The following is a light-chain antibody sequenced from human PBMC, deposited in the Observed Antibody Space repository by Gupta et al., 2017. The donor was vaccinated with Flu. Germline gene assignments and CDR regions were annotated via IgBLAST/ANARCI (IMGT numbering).Light chain of an antibody. CDR3: MQGTHLPP. CDR2: KVS. V-gene: IGKV2D-30*01. J-gene: IGKJ4*01. Sequence: DVVMTQSPLSLPVTLGQPASISCRSSQSLVYSDGNTYLNWFQQRPGQSPRRLIYKVSNWDSGVTDRFSGSGSGTDFTLKSSRGEDEDVGVYYCMQGTHLPPFGGGTKVEIK. CDR1: QSLVYSDGNTY.